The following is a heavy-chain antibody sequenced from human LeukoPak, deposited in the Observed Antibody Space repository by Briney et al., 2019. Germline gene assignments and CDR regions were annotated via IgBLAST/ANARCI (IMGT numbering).Heavy chain of an antibody. CDR3: ARDRASRITIFYDGMDV. D-gene: IGHD3-3*01. Sequence: SETLSLTCTVSGGSISSGGSYWSWIRQHPGTGLEWLGYIYYSGSTYYNPSLKSRVTISVDTSKNQFSLKLSSVTAADTAVYYCARDRASRITIFYDGMDVWGQGTTVTVSS. V-gene: IGHV4-31*03. CDR2: IYYSGST. J-gene: IGHJ6*02. CDR1: GGSISSGGSY.